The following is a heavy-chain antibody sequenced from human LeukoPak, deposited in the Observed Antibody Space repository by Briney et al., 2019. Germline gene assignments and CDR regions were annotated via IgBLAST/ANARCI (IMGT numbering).Heavy chain of an antibody. Sequence: KPGGSLRLSCAASGFTFSSYSMNWVRQAPGKGLEWVSSISSSSSYIYYADSVKGRFTISRDNAKNSLYLQMNSLRAEDTAVYYCARGVRDILSGYYTDYYFYYMNVWGKGTTVTVSS. CDR1: GFTFSSYS. V-gene: IGHV3-21*01. J-gene: IGHJ6*03. CDR3: ARGVRDILSGYYTDYYFYYMNV. D-gene: IGHD3-9*01. CDR2: ISSSSSYI.